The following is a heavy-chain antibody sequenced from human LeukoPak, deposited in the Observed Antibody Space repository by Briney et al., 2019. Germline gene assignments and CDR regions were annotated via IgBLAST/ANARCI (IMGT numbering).Heavy chain of an antibody. D-gene: IGHD6-19*01. CDR2: INAGNGNT. V-gene: IGHV1-3*01. CDR1: GYTFTIYA. Sequence: EASVKVSCKASGYTFTIYAMHWVRQAPGQRLEWMGWINAGNGNTKYSQNFQGRVTFTRDTSASTAYMELSSLRSEDTAVYYCARPIGYSSGGFDLWGRGTLVTVSS. J-gene: IGHJ2*01. CDR3: ARPIGYSSGGFDL.